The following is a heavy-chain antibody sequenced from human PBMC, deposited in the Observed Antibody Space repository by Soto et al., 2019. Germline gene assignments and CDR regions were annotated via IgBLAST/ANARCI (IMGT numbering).Heavy chain of an antibody. V-gene: IGHV3-74*01. CDR2: INSDGSST. D-gene: IGHD2-15*01. Sequence: EVQLVESGGGLVQPGASLRLSCAAYGFTFSSYWMHWVRQAPGKGLVWVSRINSDGSSTSYAGSVKGRFTISRDNAKNTLYLQMNSLRAEDTAVYYCVRTSLVVAAATREDYWGQGTLVTVSS. CDR1: GFTFSSYW. J-gene: IGHJ4*02. CDR3: VRTSLVVAAATREDY.